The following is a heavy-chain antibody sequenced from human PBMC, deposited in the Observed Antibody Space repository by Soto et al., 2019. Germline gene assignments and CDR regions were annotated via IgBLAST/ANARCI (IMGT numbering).Heavy chain of an antibody. V-gene: IGHV1-69*01. J-gene: IGHJ4*02. CDR2: IIPLFGTP. CDR1: GGIFSTYA. D-gene: IGHD3-10*01. CDR3: VRYRDDYGSGNYYNRIDF. Sequence: QVQLVQSGAEVKKPGSSVKVSCKASGGIFSTYAISWLRQAPGQGLEWMGGIIPLFGTPNYAQRFQGRVTITAAESTSTAYMELSRLRSEDTAVYYCVRYRDDYGSGNYYNRIDFWGQGTLVTVSS.